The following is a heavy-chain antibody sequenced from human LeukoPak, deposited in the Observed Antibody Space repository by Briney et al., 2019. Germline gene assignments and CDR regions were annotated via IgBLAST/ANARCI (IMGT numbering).Heavy chain of an antibody. CDR1: GFTFSSYA. Sequence: GGSLRLSCAASGFTFSSYAMSWVRQAPGKGLEWVSVIYSGGSTYYADSVKGRFTISRDNSKNTLYLQMNSLRAEDTAVYYCARDLVGIAADVWGKGTTVTVSS. D-gene: IGHD6-13*01. CDR2: IYSGGST. CDR3: ARDLVGIAADV. V-gene: IGHV3-53*01. J-gene: IGHJ6*04.